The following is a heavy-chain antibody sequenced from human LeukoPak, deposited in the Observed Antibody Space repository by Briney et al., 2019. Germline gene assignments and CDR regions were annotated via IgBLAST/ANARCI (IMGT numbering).Heavy chain of an antibody. CDR2: IWYDGSNK. Sequence: GGSLRLSCAASGFTFSNAWMSWVRQAPGKGLEWVALIWYDGSNKYYTDSVKGRFTISRDNSKNTLYLQMNSLRAEDTAVYYCARGQYSPDYWGQGTLVTVSS. J-gene: IGHJ4*02. V-gene: IGHV3-33*08. CDR3: ARGQYSPDY. CDR1: GFTFSNAW. D-gene: IGHD2-15*01.